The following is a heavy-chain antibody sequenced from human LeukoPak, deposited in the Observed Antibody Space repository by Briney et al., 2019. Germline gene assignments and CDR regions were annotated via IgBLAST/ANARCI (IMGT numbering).Heavy chain of an antibody. CDR3: ARVLRNFDWLDAFDI. V-gene: IGHV4-59*01. CDR2: ILHDGNT. Sequence: SETLSLTCTVSGGPISPYCWSWIRQAPGKGLEWIGCILHDGNTHYDPSLKKRVTISLDTSKNQFSLKLTSVTAADTAVYYCARVLRNFDWLDAFDIWGQGTMVTASS. CDR1: GGPISPYC. D-gene: IGHD3-9*01. J-gene: IGHJ3*02.